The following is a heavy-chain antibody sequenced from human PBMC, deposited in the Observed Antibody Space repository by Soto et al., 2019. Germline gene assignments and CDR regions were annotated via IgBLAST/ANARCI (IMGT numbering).Heavy chain of an antibody. J-gene: IGHJ6*02. D-gene: IGHD3-16*01. CDR3: ARGNPFNYAGFDV. V-gene: IGHV1-8*01. CDR1: GYTFSDFD. CDR2: MNAKSGDT. Sequence: QAHLEQSGAEVKRPGASVKVSCKASGYTFSDFDINWLRQASGQGPEWMGWMNAKSGDTFFAQRFQGKFNMTWDTSLSTDYMEVGSMTSDDTAMYYFARGNPFNYAGFDVWGQGTTVAVSS.